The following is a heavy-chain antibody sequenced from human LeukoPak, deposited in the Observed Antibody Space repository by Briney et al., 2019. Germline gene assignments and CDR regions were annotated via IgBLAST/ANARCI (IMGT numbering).Heavy chain of an antibody. Sequence: PSETLSLTCTVSGGSISSSSYYWGWIRQPPGKGLEWIGSMFYRGSTLYNPSLKSRVTISVYTSKNHFSLKLSSVTAADTAVYYCARTYYYDSSGPFYWGQGTLVTVSS. CDR1: GGSISSSSYY. V-gene: IGHV4-39*07. CDR3: ARTYYYDSSGPFY. CDR2: MFYRGST. D-gene: IGHD3-22*01. J-gene: IGHJ4*02.